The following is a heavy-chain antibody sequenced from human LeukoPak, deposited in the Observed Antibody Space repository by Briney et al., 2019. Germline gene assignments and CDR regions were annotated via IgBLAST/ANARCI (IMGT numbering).Heavy chain of an antibody. CDR1: GFTFSDYY. Sequence: GGSLRLSCAASGFTFSDYYMSWIRQAPGKELEWLSYISSTGNTIYYADFVKGRFTISRDNAKNSLYLQMNSLRAEDTAVYYCARGLVLYYFDYWGQGTLVTVSS. CDR3: ARGLVLYYFDY. D-gene: IGHD2-21*01. CDR2: ISSTGNTI. J-gene: IGHJ4*02. V-gene: IGHV3-11*01.